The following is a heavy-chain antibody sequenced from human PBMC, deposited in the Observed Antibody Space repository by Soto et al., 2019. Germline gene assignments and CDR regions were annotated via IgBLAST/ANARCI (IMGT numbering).Heavy chain of an antibody. CDR2: ISYDGSNK. D-gene: IGHD3-22*01. Sequence: PGGSLRLSCAASGFTFSSYAMHWVRQAPGKGLEWVAVISYDGSNKYYADSVKGRFTISRDNSKNTLYLQMNSLRAEDTAVYYCARAFQERTYYYDSSGYYLPNYFDYWGQGTLVTVSS. J-gene: IGHJ4*02. V-gene: IGHV3-30-3*01. CDR3: ARAFQERTYYYDSSGYYLPNYFDY. CDR1: GFTFSSYA.